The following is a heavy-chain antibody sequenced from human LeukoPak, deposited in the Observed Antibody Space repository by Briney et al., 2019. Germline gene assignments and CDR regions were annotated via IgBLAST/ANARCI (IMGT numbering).Heavy chain of an antibody. D-gene: IGHD4-17*01. CDR2: IYTSGST. J-gene: IGHJ4*02. Sequence: SETLSLTCTVSGGSISSYYWSWIRQPAGKGLEWIGRIYTSGSTNYNPSLKSRVTISVDTSRNQFYLKLSSVTAADTAVYYCARRNYGDYDHYFDYWGQGTLVTVSS. CDR1: GGSISSYY. CDR3: ARRNYGDYDHYFDY. V-gene: IGHV4-4*07.